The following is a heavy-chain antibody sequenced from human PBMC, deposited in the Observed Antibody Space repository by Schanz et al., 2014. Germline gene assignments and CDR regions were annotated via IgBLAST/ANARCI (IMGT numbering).Heavy chain of an antibody. CDR3: ARDSNGDDGYRFWFDS. D-gene: IGHD4-17*01. V-gene: IGHV3-23*01. CDR1: GFSFGNYG. CDR2: FDAHDGRA. Sequence: EVQLLESGGGLVQPGGSLRLSCEASGFSFGNYGMSWVRQAPGKGLEWVSGFDAHDGRAYYADSAKGRFTISRDNTKNSLFLQLNSLRADDTAIYYCARDSNGDDGYRFWFDSWGQGILVTVSS. J-gene: IGHJ5*01.